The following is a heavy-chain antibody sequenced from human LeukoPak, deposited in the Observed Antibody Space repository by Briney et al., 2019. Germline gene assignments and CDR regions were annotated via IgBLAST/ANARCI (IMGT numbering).Heavy chain of an antibody. Sequence: RSSETLSLTCTGSGGSISSGSYYWSWIRQPAGKGLECIGRIYTSGSTNYSPSLKSRVTISVDTSKNQFSLKLSSVTAADTAVYYCARESPRGGFWSGYYLNDAFDIWGQGTMVTVSS. J-gene: IGHJ3*02. CDR2: IYTSGST. V-gene: IGHV4-61*02. CDR3: ARESPRGGFWSGYYLNDAFDI. D-gene: IGHD3-3*01. CDR1: GGSISSGSYY.